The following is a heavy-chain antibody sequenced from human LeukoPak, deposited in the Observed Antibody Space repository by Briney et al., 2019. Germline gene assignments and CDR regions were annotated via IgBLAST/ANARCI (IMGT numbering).Heavy chain of an antibody. D-gene: IGHD6-13*01. J-gene: IGHJ4*02. V-gene: IGHV3-30*03. CDR2: ISYDGSNK. CDR1: GFTFSSYG. Sequence: GGSLRLSCAASGFTFSSYGMHWVRQAPGKGLEWVAVISYDGSNKYYADSVKGRFTISRDNAKNSLYLQMNSLRAEDTAVYYCARVISSWYFFDYWGQGTLVTVSS. CDR3: ARVISSWYFFDY.